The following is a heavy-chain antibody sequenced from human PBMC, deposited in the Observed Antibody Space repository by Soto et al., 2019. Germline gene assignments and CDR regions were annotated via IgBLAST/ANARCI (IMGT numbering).Heavy chain of an antibody. CDR2: ISTNSGHT. D-gene: IGHD3-16*02. V-gene: IGHV1-18*04. J-gene: IGHJ5*02. CDR3: AREEYRQLDH. CDR1: GYTFTNYG. Sequence: QVQLVQSGAEVKKPGASVKVSCKASGYTFTNYGISWVRQAPGQGLEWMGWISTNSGHTDYAQNHRGIATMTTDTSTTTAYMELRSLRSDDTAVYYCAREEYRQLDHWGQGTLVTVSS.